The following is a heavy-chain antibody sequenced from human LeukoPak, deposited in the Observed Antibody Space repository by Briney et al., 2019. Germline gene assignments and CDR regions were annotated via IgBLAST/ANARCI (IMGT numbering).Heavy chain of an antibody. D-gene: IGHD3-10*01. J-gene: IGHJ6*03. CDR2: VYGSGNT. CDR1: GGSISSYY. CDR3: ARPSGRNYYYYMDV. Sequence: SETLSLTCTVSGGSISSYYWSWIRQPPGKGLEWIGGVYGSGNTYYNPALKSRVTISVDTSKNHFSLKVSSVTAADTAVYYCARPSGRNYYYYMDVWGKGTTVTVSS. V-gene: IGHV4-59*08.